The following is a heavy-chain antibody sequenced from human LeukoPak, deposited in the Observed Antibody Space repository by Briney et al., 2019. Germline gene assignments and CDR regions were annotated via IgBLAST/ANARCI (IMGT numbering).Heavy chain of an antibody. V-gene: IGHV4-30-4*01. D-gene: IGHD3-22*01. Sequence: PSQTLPLTCTVSGGSISSGDYYWSWIRQPPGKGLEWIGYIYYSGSTYYNPSLKSRVTISVDTSKNQFSLKLSSVTAADTAVYYCARGFLFPRSGGYYPAHFDYWGQGTLVTVSS. CDR2: IYYSGST. CDR1: GGSISSGDYY. CDR3: ARGFLFPRSGGYYPAHFDY. J-gene: IGHJ4*02.